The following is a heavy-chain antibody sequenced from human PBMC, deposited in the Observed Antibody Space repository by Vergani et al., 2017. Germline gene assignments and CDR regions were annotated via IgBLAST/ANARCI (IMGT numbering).Heavy chain of an antibody. D-gene: IGHD3-10*01. Sequence: VQLLESGGGVVQPGRSLRLSCAASGFTFSSYGMHWVRQAPGKGLEWVAVISYDGSNKYYADSVKGRFTISRDNSKNTLYLQMNSLRAEDTAVYYCAKDGPGYGSGNDWYFDLWGRGTLVTVSS. CDR1: GFTFSSYG. CDR3: AKDGPGYGSGNDWYFDL. V-gene: IGHV3-30*18. J-gene: IGHJ2*01. CDR2: ISYDGSNK.